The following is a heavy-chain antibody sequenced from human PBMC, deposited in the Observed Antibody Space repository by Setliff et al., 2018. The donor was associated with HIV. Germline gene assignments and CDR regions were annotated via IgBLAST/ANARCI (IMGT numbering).Heavy chain of an antibody. J-gene: IGHJ6*03. CDR3: ARGQFVSPGPRTHYMDV. V-gene: IGHV4-34*01. CDR2: ISPSGTT. D-gene: IGHD2-21*01. CDR1: GGPFNVHK. Sequence: KPSETLSLTCAVSGGPFNVHKWNWVRQTPGKGLEWIGDISPSGTTNYSPSLRGRLTISVETSRSQFSLTLRSVTAADTAVYYCARGQFVSPGPRTHYMDVWGKGTTVTVSS.